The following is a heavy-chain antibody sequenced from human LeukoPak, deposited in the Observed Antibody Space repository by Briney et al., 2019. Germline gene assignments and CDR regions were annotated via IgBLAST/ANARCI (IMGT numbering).Heavy chain of an antibody. Sequence: ASVKVSCKASGYTFRGYYLHWVRQAPGQGLEWMGWINPNSGVTNYAQKFQGRVTMTRDTSISTAYMELSRLGSDDTAVYYCARDLRDSSGYYLFSYWGQGTLVTVSS. CDR1: GYTFRGYY. V-gene: IGHV1-2*02. D-gene: IGHD3-22*01. J-gene: IGHJ4*02. CDR2: INPNSGVT. CDR3: ARDLRDSSGYYLFSY.